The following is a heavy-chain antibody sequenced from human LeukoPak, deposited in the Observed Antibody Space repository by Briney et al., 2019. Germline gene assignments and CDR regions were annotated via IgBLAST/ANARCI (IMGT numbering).Heavy chain of an antibody. J-gene: IGHJ4*02. CDR2: ISSSGSTI. V-gene: IGHV3-48*03. CDR1: GFTFSSYE. Sequence: GGSLRLSCAASGFTFSSYEMNWVRQAPGKGLEWVSYISSSGSTIYYADSVKGRFTISRDNAKNSLYLQMNSLRAEDTAVHYCARCHYGDYDPRLWDYWGQGTLVTVSS. CDR3: ARCHYGDYDPRLWDY. D-gene: IGHD4-17*01.